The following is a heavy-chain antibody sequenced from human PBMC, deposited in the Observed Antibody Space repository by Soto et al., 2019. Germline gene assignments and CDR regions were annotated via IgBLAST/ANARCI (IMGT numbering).Heavy chain of an antibody. J-gene: IGHJ4*01. CDR1: GYPLTSYY. V-gene: IGHV1-46*01. CDR2: INPSGGST. CDR3: ASDDSRGYYYSSVDY. Sequence: XSVKVACQASGYPLTSYYMHWVRQAPGQGLEWMGIINPSGGSTSYAQKFQGRVTMTRDTSTSTVYMELSSLRSEDTAVYYCASDDSRGYYYSSVDYWGHGTLSPSPQ. D-gene: IGHD3-22*01.